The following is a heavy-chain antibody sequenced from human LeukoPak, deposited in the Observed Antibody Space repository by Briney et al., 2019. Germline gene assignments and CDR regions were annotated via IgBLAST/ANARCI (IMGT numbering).Heavy chain of an antibody. CDR3: ARDSGRWLQFGWFDP. J-gene: IGHJ5*02. V-gene: IGHV3-21*04. D-gene: IGHD5-24*01. Sequence: GGSLRLSCAASGFTFSSYNMNWVRQAPGKGLEWVSSITSGSSYIYYADSVKGRFTISRDNAKNSLYLQMNSLRADDTAVYYCARDSGRWLQFGWFDPWGQGTLVTVSS. CDR1: GFTFSSYN. CDR2: ITSGSSYI.